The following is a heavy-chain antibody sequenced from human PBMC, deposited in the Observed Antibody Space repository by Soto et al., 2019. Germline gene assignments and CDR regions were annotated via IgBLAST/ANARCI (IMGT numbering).Heavy chain of an antibody. CDR3: ARPYGGNSGYFDY. CDR2: INPSGGST. D-gene: IGHD4-17*01. V-gene: IGHV1-46*03. Sequence: QVQLVQSGAEVKKPGASVKVSCKASGYTFTSYYMHWVRQAPGQGLEWMGIINPSGGSTSYAQKFRSRVXXTXDXXTSTVYMELSSLRSEDTAVYYCARPYGGNSGYFDYWGQGTLVTVSS. CDR1: GYTFTSYY. J-gene: IGHJ4*02.